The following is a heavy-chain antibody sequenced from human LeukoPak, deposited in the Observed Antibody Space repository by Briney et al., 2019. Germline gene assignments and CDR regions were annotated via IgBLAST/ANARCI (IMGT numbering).Heavy chain of an antibody. CDR3: ARRGNRQPFDY. V-gene: IGHV3-7*01. CDR2: IKQDGSEK. J-gene: IGHJ4*02. CDR1: GFTFSSYW. D-gene: IGHD3-16*01. Sequence: PGGSLRLSCADSGFTFSSYWMSWVRQAPGKGLEWVANIKQDGSEKYYVDSVKGRFTISRDNAKNSLYLQMNSLRAEDTAVYYCARRGNRQPFDYWGQGTLVTVSS.